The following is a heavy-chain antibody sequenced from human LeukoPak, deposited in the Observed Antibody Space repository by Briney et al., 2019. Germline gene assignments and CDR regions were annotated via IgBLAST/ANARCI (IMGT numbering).Heavy chain of an antibody. CDR3: ARDPQYYDFWSGYRYYYGMDV. Sequence: PGGSLRLSCAASGFTFSSYAMSWVRQAPGKGLEWVSVIYSGGSTYYADSVKGRFTISRDNSKNTLYLQMNSLRAEDTAVYYCARDPQYYDFWSGYRYYYGMDVWGQGTTVTVSS. D-gene: IGHD3-3*01. CDR1: GFTFSSYA. V-gene: IGHV3-53*01. CDR2: IYSGGST. J-gene: IGHJ6*02.